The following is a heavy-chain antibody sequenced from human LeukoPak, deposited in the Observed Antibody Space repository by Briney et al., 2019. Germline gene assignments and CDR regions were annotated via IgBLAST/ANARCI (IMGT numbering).Heavy chain of an antibody. CDR1: GFTVSSNY. D-gene: IGHD3-9*01. Sequence: PGGSLRLSCAASGFTVSSNYMNWVRQAPGKGLEWVSSISSSSSYIYYADSVKGRFTISRDNAKNSLYLQMNSLRAEDTAVYYCARVRYDILTGYYGMDVWGQGTTVTVSS. J-gene: IGHJ6*02. CDR2: ISSSSSYI. CDR3: ARVRYDILTGYYGMDV. V-gene: IGHV3-21*01.